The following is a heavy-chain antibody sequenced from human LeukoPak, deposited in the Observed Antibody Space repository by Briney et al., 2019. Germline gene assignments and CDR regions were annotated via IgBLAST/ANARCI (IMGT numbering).Heavy chain of an antibody. J-gene: IGHJ3*02. CDR1: GFTFSSYW. D-gene: IGHD2-15*01. CDR2: IKQDGSEK. Sequence: QPGGSLRLSCAASGFTFSSYWMSWVRQAPGKGLEWVANIKQDGSEKYYVDSVKGRFTISRDNAKNSLYLQMNSLRAEDTAVYYCARERCSGGSCRPNAFDIWGQGTMVTVSS. CDR3: ARERCSGGSCRPNAFDI. V-gene: IGHV3-7*01.